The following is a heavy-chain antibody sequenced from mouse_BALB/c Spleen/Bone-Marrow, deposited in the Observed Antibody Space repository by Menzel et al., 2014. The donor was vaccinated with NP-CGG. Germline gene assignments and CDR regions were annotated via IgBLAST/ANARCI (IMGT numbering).Heavy chain of an antibody. D-gene: IGHD2-1*01. V-gene: IGHV5-6-3*01. CDR1: GFTFSSYG. J-gene: IGHJ2*01. Sequence: EVKLMESGGGLVQPGGSLKLSCAASGFTFSSYGMSWVRQTPDKRLELVASINSNGGSTYYPDSVKGRFTISRDNAKNTLSLQMSSLKSEDTAMYYCARGNYGNYVDYFDYWGQGTTLTVPS. CDR3: ARGNYGNYVDYFDY. CDR2: INSNGGST.